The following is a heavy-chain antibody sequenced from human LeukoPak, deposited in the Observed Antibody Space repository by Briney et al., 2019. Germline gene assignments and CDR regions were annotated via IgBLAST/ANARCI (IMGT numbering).Heavy chain of an antibody. CDR2: IKSDGSIT. J-gene: IGHJ4*02. D-gene: IGHD1-26*01. CDR3: ARDVGGRLDY. CDR1: GFTFSSYW. V-gene: IGHV3-74*01. Sequence: GGSLRLSCAASGFTFSSYWMYWVRQPPGKGLVWVSRIKSDGSITSYADSVKGRFTISRDNAKYTLYLQMNSLRAEDTAVYYCARDVGGRLDYWGQGTLVTVSS.